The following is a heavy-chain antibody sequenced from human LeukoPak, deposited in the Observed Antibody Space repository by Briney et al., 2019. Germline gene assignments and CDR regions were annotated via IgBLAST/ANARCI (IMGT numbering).Heavy chain of an antibody. CDR3: ARARDGYNRGFDY. Sequence: TSETLSLTCTVSGGSISSYYWSWIWQPPGKGLEWIGFIYYSGSTNYNPSLKTRVTISVDTSKNQFSLKLSSVTAADTAVYYCARARDGYNRGFDYWGQGTLVTVSS. CDR1: GGSISSYY. V-gene: IGHV4-59*01. J-gene: IGHJ4*02. CDR2: IYYSGST. D-gene: IGHD5-24*01.